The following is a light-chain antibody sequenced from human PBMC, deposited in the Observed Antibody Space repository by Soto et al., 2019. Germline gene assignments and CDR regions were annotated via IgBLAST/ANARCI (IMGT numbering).Light chain of an antibody. CDR3: RSDASSMRV. V-gene: IGLV1-40*01. CDR2: GDS. Sequence: QSVLTQPPSVSGAPGQRVTVSCTGSRSNVGGGFDVTWYQQLPGTAPKLLIYGDSNRPSGVPDRFSGSKSGTSASLSVSGLQAEDEAEYYCRSDASSMRVFGSGTKVTVL. J-gene: IGLJ6*01. CDR1: RSNVGGGFD.